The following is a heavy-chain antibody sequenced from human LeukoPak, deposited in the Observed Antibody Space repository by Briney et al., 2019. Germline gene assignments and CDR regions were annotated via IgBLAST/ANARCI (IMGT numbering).Heavy chain of an antibody. CDR1: GFTFSSYS. CDR2: ISSSSSYI. D-gene: IGHD3-10*01. Sequence: GSLRLSCAASGFTFSSYSMNWVRQAPGKGLEWVSSISSSSSYIYYADSVKGRFTISRDNAKNPLYLQMNSLRAEDTAVYYCARVPTLSWFGELLYYYYYMDVWGKGTTVTISS. V-gene: IGHV3-21*01. J-gene: IGHJ6*03. CDR3: ARVPTLSWFGELLYYYYYMDV.